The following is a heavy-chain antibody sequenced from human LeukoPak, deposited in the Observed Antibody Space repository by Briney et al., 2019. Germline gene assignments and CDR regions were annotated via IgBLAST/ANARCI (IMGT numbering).Heavy chain of an antibody. D-gene: IGHD4-23*01. CDR1: GGSISSYY. V-gene: IGHV4-4*07. CDR3: ARVGIDYSGNILKYYFDY. CDR2: IYNSGST. J-gene: IGHJ4*02. Sequence: PSETLSLTCTVSGGSISSYYWSWIRQPAGKGLEWIGRIYNSGSTTYNPSLKSRVTMSVDTSKNQFSLKLSSVTAADTAVYYCARVGIDYSGNILKYYFDYWGQGTLVTVSS.